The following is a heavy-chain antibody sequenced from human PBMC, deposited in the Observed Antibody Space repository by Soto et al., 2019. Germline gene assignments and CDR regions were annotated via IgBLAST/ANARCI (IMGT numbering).Heavy chain of an antibody. CDR2: ISSSSSTI. Sequence: GGSLRLSCAASGFTFSSYSMNWVRQAPGKGLEWVSYISSSSSTIYYADSVKGRFTISRDNAKNSLYLQMNSLRAEDTAVYYCARGAYYYDSSGWSYXGQGTLVTVSS. CDR1: GFTFSSYS. CDR3: ARGAYYYDSSGWSY. D-gene: IGHD3-22*01. V-gene: IGHV3-48*01. J-gene: IGHJ4*02.